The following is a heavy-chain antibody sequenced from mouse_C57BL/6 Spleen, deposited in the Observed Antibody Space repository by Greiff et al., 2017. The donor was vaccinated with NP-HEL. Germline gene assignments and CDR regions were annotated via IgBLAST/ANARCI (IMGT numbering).Heavy chain of an antibody. CDR1: GFTFSDYG. Sequence: DVQLVESGGGLVKPFGALNLSCAASGFTFSDYGIHLVRQAPEKGLECVAYISSGSRPIYYADTVKGRFTISRDNAKNTLFLQMTSLRSEDTAMYYCAAPYYYGSSYSYYAMDYWGQGTSVTVSS. J-gene: IGHJ4*01. CDR2: ISSGSRPI. CDR3: AAPYYYGSSYSYYAMDY. V-gene: IGHV5-17*01. D-gene: IGHD1-1*01.